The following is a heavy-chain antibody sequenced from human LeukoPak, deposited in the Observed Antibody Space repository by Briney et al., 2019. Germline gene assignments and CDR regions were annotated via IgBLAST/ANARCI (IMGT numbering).Heavy chain of an antibody. Sequence: GGSLRLSCAASGFTFSSYAVSWVRQAPGKGLEWVSVIYSGGSTYYADSVKGRFTISRDNSKNTLYLQMNSLRAEDTAVYYCARGVPFDYWGQGTLVTVSS. CDR2: IYSGGST. D-gene: IGHD1-1*01. V-gene: IGHV3-66*01. CDR1: GFTFSSYA. CDR3: ARGVPFDY. J-gene: IGHJ4*02.